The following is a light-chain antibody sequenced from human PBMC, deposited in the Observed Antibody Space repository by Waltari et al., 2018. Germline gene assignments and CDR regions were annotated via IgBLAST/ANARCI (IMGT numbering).Light chain of an antibody. J-gene: IGKJ2*01. Sequence: DTVMIQSPDSLAVSLGERATINCKSSQSVLYSSNNRNYLAWYQQKPGQPPRLLIYWASTREAGVADRCSGSGSGTDFTLVISSLQAEDVGVYYCQQYASIPHTFGRGTKLEIK. CDR1: QSVLYSSNNRNY. CDR2: WAS. V-gene: IGKV4-1*01. CDR3: QQYASIPHT.